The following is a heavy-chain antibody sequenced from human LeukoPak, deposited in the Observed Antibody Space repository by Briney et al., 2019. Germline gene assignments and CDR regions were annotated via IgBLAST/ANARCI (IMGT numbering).Heavy chain of an antibody. CDR1: GFTFSSYW. CDR2: IKQDGSEK. J-gene: IGHJ4*02. V-gene: IGHV3-7*01. Sequence: GGSLRLSCAASGFTFSSYWMSWVRQAPGKGLEWVANIKQDGSEKYYVDSVKGRFTISRDNAKNSLYLQMNSLRAEDTAVYYCASWLQYYDSSGYYPTGDDYWGQGTRVTVSS. CDR3: ASWLQYYDSSGYYPTGDDY. D-gene: IGHD3-22*01.